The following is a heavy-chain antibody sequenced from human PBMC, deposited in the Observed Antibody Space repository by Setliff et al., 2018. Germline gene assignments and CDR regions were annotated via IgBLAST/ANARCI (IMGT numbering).Heavy chain of an antibody. CDR3: AKHRSYFGY. V-gene: IGHV4-38-2*02. CDR2: IYHSGST. CDR1: GYSISNDYF. Sequence: SETLSLTCTVSGYSISNDYFWVWLRQPPGKGLEWIGSIYHSGSTSYYPSLESRVTISVDTSKNQFSLNLSSVTAADTAVYYCAKHRSYFGYWGQGTLVT. J-gene: IGHJ4*02.